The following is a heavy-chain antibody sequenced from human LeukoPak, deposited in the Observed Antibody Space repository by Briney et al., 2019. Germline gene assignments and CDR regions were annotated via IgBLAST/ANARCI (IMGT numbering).Heavy chain of an antibody. D-gene: IGHD2-21*02. CDR2: MYTGGGR. CDR1: GFSVRNYY. J-gene: IGHJ4*02. Sequence: GGSLRHSCAASGFSVRNYYMSWVREPPGKGLEWVSVMYTGGGRYYGDSVKGRYTISRDNSKNTVFLQMNSLRVEDTALYYCTRGQSYCGADCYSDWGQGTLVTVSS. V-gene: IGHV3-66*01. CDR3: TRGQSYCGADCYSD.